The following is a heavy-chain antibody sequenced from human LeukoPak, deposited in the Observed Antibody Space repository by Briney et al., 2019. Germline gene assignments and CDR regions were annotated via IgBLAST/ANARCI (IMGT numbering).Heavy chain of an antibody. CDR2: IIPIFGTA. CDR3: ARDRGYSGYDPSRYFDY. Sequence: ASVKVSCKASGGTFSSYAISWVRQAPGQGLEGMGGIIPIFGTANYAQKFQGRVTITTDESTSTAYMELSSLRSEDTAVYYCARDRGYSGYDPSRYFDYWGQGTLVTVSS. V-gene: IGHV1-69*05. D-gene: IGHD5-12*01. J-gene: IGHJ4*02. CDR1: GGTFSSYA.